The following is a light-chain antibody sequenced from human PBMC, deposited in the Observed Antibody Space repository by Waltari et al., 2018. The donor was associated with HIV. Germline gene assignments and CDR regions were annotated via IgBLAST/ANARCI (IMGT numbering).Light chain of an antibody. CDR1: NPYLGDYNY. V-gene: IGLV2-14*01. Sequence: QSALTQPASVSGSPGQSVTIPCTGTNPYLGDYNYVSWYQQHPGKAPKLIIFAVSNRPSGVSNRFSGSKSGNTASLTISGLQAEDEADYYCSSYTSTITVVFGGGTKVTVL. J-gene: IGLJ2*01. CDR3: SSYTSTITVV. CDR2: AVS.